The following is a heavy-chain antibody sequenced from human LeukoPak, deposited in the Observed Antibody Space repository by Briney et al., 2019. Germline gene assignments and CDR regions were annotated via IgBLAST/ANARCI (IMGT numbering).Heavy chain of an antibody. Sequence: ASVKVSCKASGGTFSSYAISRVRQAPGQGLEWMGRIIPILGIANYAQKFQGRVTITADKSTSTAYMELSSLRSEDTAVYYCARTEMATITGWFDPWGQGTLVTVSS. CDR3: ARTEMATITGWFDP. CDR2: IIPILGIA. J-gene: IGHJ5*02. CDR1: GGTFSSYA. V-gene: IGHV1-69*04. D-gene: IGHD5-24*01.